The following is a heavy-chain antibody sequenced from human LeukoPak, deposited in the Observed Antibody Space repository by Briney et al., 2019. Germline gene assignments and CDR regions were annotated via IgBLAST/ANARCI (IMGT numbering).Heavy chain of an antibody. Sequence: GGTLRLSCAASGFTFSSYGMSWVRQAPGKGLEWVSAISGSGGSTYYADSVKGRFTISRDNSKNTLYLQMNSLRAEDTAVYYCARPKGRADDAFDIWGQGTMVTVSS. CDR2: ISGSGGST. CDR3: ARPKGRADDAFDI. V-gene: IGHV3-23*01. D-gene: IGHD2-15*01. CDR1: GFTFSSYG. J-gene: IGHJ3*02.